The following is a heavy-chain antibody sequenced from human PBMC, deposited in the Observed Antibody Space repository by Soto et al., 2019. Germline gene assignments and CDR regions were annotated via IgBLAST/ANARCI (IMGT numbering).Heavy chain of an antibody. D-gene: IGHD6-19*01. CDR1: GYTFTSYA. Sequence: QVQLVQSGAEEKKPGASVKVSCKASGYTFTSYAMHWVRQAPGQRLEWMGWINAGNGNTKYSQKCQGRVTITRDTSASTAYMELSSLRSEDTAVYYCARGYSSGWSNYYYYGMDVWGQGTTVTVSS. CDR2: INAGNGNT. J-gene: IGHJ6*02. V-gene: IGHV1-3*05. CDR3: ARGYSSGWSNYYYYGMDV.